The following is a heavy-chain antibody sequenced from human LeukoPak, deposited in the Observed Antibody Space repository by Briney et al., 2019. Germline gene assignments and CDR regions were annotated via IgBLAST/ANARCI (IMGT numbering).Heavy chain of an antibody. J-gene: IGHJ4*02. V-gene: IGHV3-30*04. D-gene: IGHD2-21*02. CDR2: ISYDGSNK. CDR1: GFTFSSYA. Sequence: PGGSLRLSCAASGFTFSSYAMHWVRQAPGKGLEWVAVISYDGSNKYYADSVKGRFTISRDNSKNTLYLQMNSLRAEDTAVYYCARVGRKVVTSFDYWGQGTLVTVSS. CDR3: ARVGRKVVTSFDY.